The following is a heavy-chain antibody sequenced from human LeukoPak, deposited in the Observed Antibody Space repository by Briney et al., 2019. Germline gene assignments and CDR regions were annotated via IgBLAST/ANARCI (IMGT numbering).Heavy chain of an antibody. Sequence: PGGSLRLSCAASGFTVSSNYMSWVRQAPGKGLEWVSVIYSGGSTYYADSVKGRFTISRDNSKSTLYFQMNSLRAEDTAVYYCARVVGYSGYDNWFDPWGQGTLVTVSS. J-gene: IGHJ5*02. D-gene: IGHD5-12*01. V-gene: IGHV3-66*01. CDR2: IYSGGST. CDR1: GFTVSSNY. CDR3: ARVVGYSGYDNWFDP.